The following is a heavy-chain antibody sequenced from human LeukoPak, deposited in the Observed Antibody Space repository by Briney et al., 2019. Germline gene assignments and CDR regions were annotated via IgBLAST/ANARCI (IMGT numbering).Heavy chain of an antibody. J-gene: IGHJ4*02. D-gene: IGHD1-26*01. Sequence: SETLSLTCTVSGGSISGYYWSWIRQPPGKGLEWVGYIYTSGSTNYNPSLKSRVTISVDTSKNQFSLRLSSVTAADTAMYFCARAYSRSYSHFDDWGQGTLVTVSS. CDR1: GGSISGYY. CDR3: ARAYSRSYSHFDD. V-gene: IGHV4-4*09. CDR2: IYTSGST.